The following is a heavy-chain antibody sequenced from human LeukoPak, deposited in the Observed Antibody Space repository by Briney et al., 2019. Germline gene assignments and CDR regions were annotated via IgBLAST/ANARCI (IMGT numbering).Heavy chain of an antibody. CDR2: INPNSGGT. Sequence: ASVKVSCKASGYTFTGYYMHWVRQAPGQGLEWMGWINPNSGGTNYAQKFQGRATMTRDTSISTAYMELSRLRSDDTAVYYCARDGYSSGWYYFDYWGQGTLVTVSS. CDR1: GYTFTGYY. CDR3: ARDGYSSGWYYFDY. J-gene: IGHJ4*02. D-gene: IGHD6-19*01. V-gene: IGHV1-2*02.